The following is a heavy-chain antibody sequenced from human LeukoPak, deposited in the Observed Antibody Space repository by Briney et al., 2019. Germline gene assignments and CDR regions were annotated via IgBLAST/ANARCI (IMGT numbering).Heavy chain of an antibody. CDR2: IHYDGSNK. CDR3: AKDQGRLGASMADS. Sequence: GGSLRLSCAASRLSLSSYVMHWVRQAPSKGLEWLAFIHYDGSNKYYANSVAGRFTISRDNSKNTLYLQMNSLRPEDTAVYYCAKDQGRLGASMADSWGPGTLVTVSS. CDR1: RLSLSSYV. V-gene: IGHV3-30*02. D-gene: IGHD1-26*01. J-gene: IGHJ4*02.